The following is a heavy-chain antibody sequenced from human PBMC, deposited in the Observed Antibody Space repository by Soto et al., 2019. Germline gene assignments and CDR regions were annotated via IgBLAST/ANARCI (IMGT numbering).Heavy chain of an antibody. CDR2: IYHSGST. CDR3: ASEVRGAPHY. Sequence: SETLSLTCAVSGGSISSGGYSWSWIWQPPGKGLEWIGYIYHSGSTYYNPSLKSRVTISVDRSKNQFSLKLSSVTAADTAVYYCASEVRGAPHYWGQGTLVTVSS. J-gene: IGHJ4*02. CDR1: GGSISSGGYS. D-gene: IGHD3-10*01. V-gene: IGHV4-30-2*01.